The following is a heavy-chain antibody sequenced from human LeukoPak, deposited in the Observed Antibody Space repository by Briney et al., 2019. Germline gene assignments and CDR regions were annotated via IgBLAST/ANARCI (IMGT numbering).Heavy chain of an antibody. V-gene: IGHV4-34*01. J-gene: IGHJ6*03. CDR3: ARRVRDCSSTSCSERNCYYYMDV. D-gene: IGHD2-2*01. CDR2: INHSGST. CDR1: GGSFSGYY. Sequence: SETLSLTCAVYGGSFSGYYWSWIRQPPGKGLEWIGEINHSGSTNYNPSLKSRVTISVDTSKNQFSLKLSSVTAADTAVYYCARRVRDCSSTSCSERNCYYYMDVWGKGTTVTISS.